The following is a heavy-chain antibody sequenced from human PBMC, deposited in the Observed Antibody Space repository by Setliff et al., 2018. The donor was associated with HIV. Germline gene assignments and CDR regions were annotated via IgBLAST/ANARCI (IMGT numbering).Heavy chain of an antibody. V-gene: IGHV1-2*02. J-gene: IGHJ3*02. Sequence: ASVKVSCKTSGYTFSDYYMHWVRQAPGQGLEWMGWINPKSGDTKYAQKFQGRVTMTRDTSISTVYMELSRLRSDDTAVYYFTRGIMVVTASGAFDIWGQGTMVTVSS. CDR1: GYTFSDYY. CDR2: INPKSGDT. D-gene: IGHD2-21*02. CDR3: TRGIMVVTASGAFDI.